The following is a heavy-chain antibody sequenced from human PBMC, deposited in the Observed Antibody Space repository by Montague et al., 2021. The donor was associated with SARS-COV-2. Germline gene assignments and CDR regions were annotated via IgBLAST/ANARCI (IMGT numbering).Heavy chain of an antibody. Sequence: SETLSLTCSVSGGSLNKNPYYWGWDRQPPGQGLEWIGSVWYSGFSYSYPSLGSRVAVSKDTSRNQFSLDPRSVAANDTAVYYCARHVGSYNTGLQDWGRGSLVTVAS. J-gene: IGHJ4*01. V-gene: IGHV4-39*01. CDR2: VWYSGFS. CDR1: GGSLNKNPYY. CDR3: ARHVGSYNTGLQD. D-gene: IGHD1-14*01.